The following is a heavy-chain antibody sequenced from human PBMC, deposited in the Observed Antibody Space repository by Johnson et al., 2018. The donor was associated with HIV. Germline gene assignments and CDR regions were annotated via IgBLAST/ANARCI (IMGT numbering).Heavy chain of an antibody. V-gene: IGHV3-30*02. CDR2: IRYDGSNK. J-gene: IGHJ3*02. Sequence: QVQLVESGGGVVQPGGSLRLSCAASGFTFSSYGLHWVRQAPGKGLEWVAFIRYDGSNKYYADSVKGRFPLSRDNSKNTLYLQMNSLRAEDTAVYYCGGSYYYDSSGYYARNAFDIWGQGTMVTVSS. D-gene: IGHD3-22*01. CDR3: GGSYYYDSSGYYARNAFDI. CDR1: GFTFSSYG.